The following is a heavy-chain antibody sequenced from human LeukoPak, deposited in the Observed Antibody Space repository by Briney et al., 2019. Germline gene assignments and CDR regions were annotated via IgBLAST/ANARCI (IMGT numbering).Heavy chain of an antibody. V-gene: IGHV4-4*08. D-gene: IGHD3-10*01. CDR3: AREGLLWFGELFQSTFDY. Sequence: SETLSLTCTVSGGSISRYYWSWIRQPPGKGLEWIGRIYTSGSTNYNPSLKSRVTISVDTSKNQFSLKLSSVTAADTAVYYCAREGLLWFGELFQSTFDYWGQGTLVTVSS. J-gene: IGHJ4*02. CDR1: GGSISRYY. CDR2: IYTSGST.